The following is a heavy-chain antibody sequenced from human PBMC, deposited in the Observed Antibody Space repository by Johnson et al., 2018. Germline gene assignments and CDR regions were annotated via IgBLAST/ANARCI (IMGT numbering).Heavy chain of an antibody. J-gene: IGHJ6*03. CDR2: ISSSSSTI. CDR3: ARETPLDGSGSYYYYYYYYMDV. CDR1: GFTFSSYS. D-gene: IGHD3-10*01. V-gene: IGHV3-48*01. Sequence: QLVQSGGGLVQPGGSLRLSCAASGFTFSSYSMNWVRHAPGKGLEWVSYISSSSSTIYYADSVKGRFTISRDNAKNSLYLQMNSLRAEDTAWYYCARETPLDGSGSYYYYYYYYMDVWGKGTTVTVSS.